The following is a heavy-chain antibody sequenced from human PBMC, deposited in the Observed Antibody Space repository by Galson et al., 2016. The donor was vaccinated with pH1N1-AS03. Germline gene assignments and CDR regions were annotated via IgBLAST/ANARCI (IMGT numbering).Heavy chain of an antibody. D-gene: IGHD1-20*01. CDR2: ISHSGST. Sequence: SETLSLTCAVSGGSFSGYYWSWVRQPPGRGLEWIGEISHSGSTKYNPSLKSRVAISILTSKNQFSLTVTSVTAADTAIYYCARGVDNFNVFVFEMWGRGTMVTISS. J-gene: IGHJ3*02. CDR3: ARGVDNFNVFVFEM. CDR1: GGSFSGYY. V-gene: IGHV4-34*01.